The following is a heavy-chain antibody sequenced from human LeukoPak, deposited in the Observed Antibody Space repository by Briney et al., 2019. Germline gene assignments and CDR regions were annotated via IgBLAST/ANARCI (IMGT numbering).Heavy chain of an antibody. CDR2: VNGNGGST. V-gene: IGHV3-23*01. J-gene: IGHJ4*02. D-gene: IGHD3-16*02. CDR1: GFSFSTYA. CDR3: AKSLYGGCDY. Sequence: GSLKLSCAASGFSFSTYAMSWVRQAPGKGVEWVSGVNGNGGSTSYADSVKGRFTIFRDNSKNTVYPQMNSLRVEDTAVYYCAKSLYGGCDYWGQGTVVTVSS.